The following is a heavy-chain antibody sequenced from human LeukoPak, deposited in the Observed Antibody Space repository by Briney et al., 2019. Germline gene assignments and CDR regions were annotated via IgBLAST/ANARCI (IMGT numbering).Heavy chain of an antibody. CDR2: IYYSGSA. CDR1: GGSISSHY. CDR3: ASSPTYYYDSNGYYYDY. J-gene: IGHJ4*02. D-gene: IGHD3-22*01. Sequence: PSETLSLTCTVSGGSISSHYWSWIRQPPGKGLEWIGYIYYSGSANYNPSLKSRVTISIDTSKNQFSLKLSSVTAADTAVYYCASSPTYYYDSNGYYYDYWGQGTLVTVSS. V-gene: IGHV4-59*11.